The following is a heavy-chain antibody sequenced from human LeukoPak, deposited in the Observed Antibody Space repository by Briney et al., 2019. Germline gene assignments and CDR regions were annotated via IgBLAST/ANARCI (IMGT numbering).Heavy chain of an antibody. Sequence: GASVKVSCKASGGTFSSYAISWVRQAPGQGLEWMGGIIPIFGTANYAQKFQGRVTITTDESTSTAYMELSSMRSEDMAVYYCAGSYCGGDCSPMFAPWGQGTLVTVSS. V-gene: IGHV1-69*05. CDR1: GGTFSSYA. CDR3: AGSYCGGDCSPMFAP. J-gene: IGHJ5*02. CDR2: IIPIFGTA. D-gene: IGHD2-21*02.